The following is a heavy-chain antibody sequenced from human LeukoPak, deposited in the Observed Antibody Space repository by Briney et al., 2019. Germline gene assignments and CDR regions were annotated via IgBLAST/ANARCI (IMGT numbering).Heavy chain of an antibody. CDR1: GFTFDDYG. CDR2: INWNGVIT. D-gene: IGHD6-13*01. J-gene: IGHJ4*02. V-gene: IGHV3-20*04. CDR3: ARGEIAAAGTHWLY. Sequence: GGSLRLSCAAPGFTFDDYGMSWVRQAPGKGLEWVSGINWNGVITSYADSVKGRFTISRDNAKKSLYLQMNSLRAEDTALYYCARGEIAAAGTHWLYWGQGTLVTVSS.